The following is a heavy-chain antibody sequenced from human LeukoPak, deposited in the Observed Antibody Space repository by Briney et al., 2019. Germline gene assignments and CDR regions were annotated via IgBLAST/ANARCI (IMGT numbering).Heavy chain of an antibody. D-gene: IGHD3-22*01. V-gene: IGHV3-21*01. Sequence: PGGSLRLSCAASGFTLSNYGMNWVRPTPDKGLEWVASICSISSFIYYTDSVRGRFTISRDNTKNSLYLQMNSLRAEDTAVYYCAHSKTCYYDSSGYFCLYGMDGWGQGTTVTVSS. CDR1: GFTLSNYG. CDR2: ICSISSFI. J-gene: IGHJ6*02. CDR3: AHSKTCYYDSSGYFCLYGMDG.